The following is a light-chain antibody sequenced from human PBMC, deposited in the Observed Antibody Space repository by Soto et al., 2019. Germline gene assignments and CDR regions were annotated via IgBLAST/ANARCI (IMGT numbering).Light chain of an antibody. CDR1: SSDVGGYNY. CDR2: EVS. V-gene: IGLV2-14*01. J-gene: IGLJ1*01. Sequence: QSALTQPASVSGSPGQSITISCTGTSSDVGGYNYVSWYQQHPRKAPKLMIYEVSNRPSGVSNRFSGSKSANTASLTISGLQAEDEADYYCSSYTSSSTRVFGTGSKVTVL. CDR3: SSYTSSSTRV.